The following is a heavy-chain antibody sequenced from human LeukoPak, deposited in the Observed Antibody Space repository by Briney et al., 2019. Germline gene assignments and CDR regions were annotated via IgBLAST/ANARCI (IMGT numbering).Heavy chain of an antibody. CDR2: IYYSGST. J-gene: IGHJ4*02. CDR1: GGSISSYY. CDR3: ARHGGYSSSXTCFDY. Sequence: SETLSLTCTVSGGSISSYYWSWTRQPPGKGLEWIGYIYYSGSTNYNPSLKSRVTISVDTSKNQFSLKLSSVTAADTAVYYCARHGGYSSSXTCFDYWGQGTLVTVSS. D-gene: IGHD6-13*01. V-gene: IGHV4-59*08.